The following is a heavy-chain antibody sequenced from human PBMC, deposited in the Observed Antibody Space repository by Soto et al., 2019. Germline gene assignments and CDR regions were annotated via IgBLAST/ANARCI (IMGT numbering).Heavy chain of an antibody. CDR3: AASPREDYYYYGMDV. CDR1: GFTFTSSA. V-gene: IGHV1-58*01. CDR2: IVVGSGNT. J-gene: IGHJ6*02. Sequence: SVKVSCMASGFTFTSSAVQWVRQARGQRLEWIGWIVVGSGNTNYAQKFQERVTITRDMSTSTAYMELSSLRSEDTAVYYCAASPREDYYYYGMDVWGQGTTVTVSS.